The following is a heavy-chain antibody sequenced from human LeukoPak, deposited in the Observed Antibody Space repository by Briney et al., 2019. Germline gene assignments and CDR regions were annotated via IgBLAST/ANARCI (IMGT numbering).Heavy chain of an antibody. CDR2: IIPIFGTA. D-gene: IGHD3-22*01. CDR1: GGTFSSYA. J-gene: IGHJ3*02. Sequence: ASVKVSCEASGGTFSSYAISWVRQAPGQGLEWMGGIIPIFGTANYAQKFQGRVTITADESTSTAYMELSSLRSEDTAVYYCARDKGNYYDSSGYYGAFDIWGQGTMVTVSS. V-gene: IGHV1-69*13. CDR3: ARDKGNYYDSSGYYGAFDI.